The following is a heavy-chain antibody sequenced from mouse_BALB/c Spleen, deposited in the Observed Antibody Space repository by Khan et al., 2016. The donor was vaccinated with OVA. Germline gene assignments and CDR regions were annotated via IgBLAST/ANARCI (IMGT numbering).Heavy chain of an antibody. CDR3: TRGSDDYVRYYFDY. CDR1: GYSFTGYN. CDR2: IDPYDDGA. V-gene: IGHV1-42*01. Sequence: EVQLQESGPELVKPGASVKISCKASGYSFTGYNINWVNQSTGNSLEWIGNIDPYDDGAYYKQKFKGKATLTVDKSSSTAYMQLKSLTSEDTAVYYCTRGSDDYVRYYFDYWGQGTTVTVSA. J-gene: IGHJ2*01. D-gene: IGHD1-1*01.